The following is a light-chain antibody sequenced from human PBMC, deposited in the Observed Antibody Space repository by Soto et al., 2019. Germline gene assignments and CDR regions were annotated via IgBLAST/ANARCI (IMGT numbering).Light chain of an antibody. CDR1: QGIRNY. CDR3: QQLTNFRFT. Sequence: IQLTQSPSSLSASVGDRVTITCRASQGIRNYLAWYQQKPGKAPNLLIYLASTLQGGVPSRFSGSGSGTDFSLTISSLQPEDFATYYCQQLTNFRFTFGQGTKLDIK. J-gene: IGKJ2*01. CDR2: LAS. V-gene: IGKV1-9*01.